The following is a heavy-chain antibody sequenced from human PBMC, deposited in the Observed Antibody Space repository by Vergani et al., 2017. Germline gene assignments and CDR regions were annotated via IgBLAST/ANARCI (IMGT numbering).Heavy chain of an antibody. Sequence: QVQLVESGGGVVQRGGSLRLSCATSGFTLRNYDMQWIRQGPGKGLEFVAFIQFDGSNQYYADSVKGRFTLSRDFSKNTLYLQMNSLRTGDPATYYCAKHFRGWGIDYWGQGTQVIVSS. CDR3: AKHFRGWGIDY. CDR1: GFTLRNYD. CDR2: IQFDGSNQ. V-gene: IGHV3-30*02. J-gene: IGHJ4*02. D-gene: IGHD3-16*01.